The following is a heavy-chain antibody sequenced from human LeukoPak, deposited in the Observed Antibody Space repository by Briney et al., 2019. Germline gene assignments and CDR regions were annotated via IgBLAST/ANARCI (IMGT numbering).Heavy chain of an antibody. V-gene: IGHV4-38-2*02. Sequence: SETLSLTCAVSGYSISSGYYWGWIRQPPGKGLELIGSIYHSGSTYYNPSLKSRVTISVDTSKNQFSLKLSSVTAADTAVYYCARDQRSGGSFDYWGQGTLVTVSS. CDR1: GYSISSGYY. D-gene: IGHD2-15*01. CDR2: IYHSGST. CDR3: ARDQRSGGSFDY. J-gene: IGHJ4*02.